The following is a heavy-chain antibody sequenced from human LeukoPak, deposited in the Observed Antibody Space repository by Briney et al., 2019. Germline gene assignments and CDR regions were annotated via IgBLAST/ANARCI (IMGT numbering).Heavy chain of an antibody. CDR2: ISYDGSNK. V-gene: IGHV3-30*18. J-gene: IGHJ4*02. CDR1: GFTFSSYG. CDR3: AKDTGLYDILTGSYFDY. D-gene: IGHD3-9*01. Sequence: PGGSLRLSCAASGFTFSSYGMHWVRQAPGKGLEWVAVISYDGSNKYYADSVKGRFTISRDNSKNTLYLQMNSLRAEDTAVYYCAKDTGLYDILTGSYFDYWGQGTLVTVSS.